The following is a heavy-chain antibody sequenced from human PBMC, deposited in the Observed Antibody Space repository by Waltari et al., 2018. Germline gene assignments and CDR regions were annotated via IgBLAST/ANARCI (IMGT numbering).Heavy chain of an antibody. J-gene: IGHJ4*02. CDR2: ISGSGGST. CDR1: GFTFSSYA. V-gene: IGHV3-23*04. CDR3: AKVGYYGSGSTPDYFDY. D-gene: IGHD3-10*01. Sequence: EVQLVESGGGLVQPGGSLRLSCAASGFTFSSYAMSWVRQAPGKGLEWVSAISGSGGSTYYADSVKGRFTISRDNSKNTLYLQMNSLRAEDTAVYYCAKVGYYGSGSTPDYFDYWGQGTLVTVSS.